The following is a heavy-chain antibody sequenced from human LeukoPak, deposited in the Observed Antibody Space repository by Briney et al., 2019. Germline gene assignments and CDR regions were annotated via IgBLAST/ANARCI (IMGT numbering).Heavy chain of an antibody. J-gene: IGHJ5*02. CDR1: GGSFSGYY. D-gene: IGHD3-22*01. Sequence: PSETLSLTCAVYGGSFSGYYWSWIRQPPGKGLEWIGEINHSGSTNYNPSLKSRVTISVDTSKNQFSLKLSSVTAADTAVYYCARWNRRYYYDSSGYYEWFDPWGQGTLVTVSS. CDR2: INHSGST. CDR3: ARWNRRYYYDSSGYYEWFDP. V-gene: IGHV4-34*01.